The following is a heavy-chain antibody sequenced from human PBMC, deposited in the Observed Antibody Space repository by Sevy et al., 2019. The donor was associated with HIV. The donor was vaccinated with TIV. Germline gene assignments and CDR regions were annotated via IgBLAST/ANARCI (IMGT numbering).Heavy chain of an antibody. V-gene: IGHV4-61*01. CDR1: GVSVSSDTYY. J-gene: IGHJ4*02. D-gene: IGHD3-22*01. CDR3: AGEPYFFDKRGYYWDY. Sequence: SETLSLTCAVSGVSVSSDTYYWSWIRQPPGKGLEWIGYVYHTGSTNYSPSFKSRVTISVDTSKNQFSLGLFSVAAADTGGYYCAGEPYFFDKRGYYWDYWGQGGLGTVSS. CDR2: VYHTGST.